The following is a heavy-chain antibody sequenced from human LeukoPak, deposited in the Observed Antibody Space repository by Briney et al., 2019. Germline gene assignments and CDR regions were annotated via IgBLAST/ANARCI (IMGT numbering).Heavy chain of an antibody. CDR3: AIYYGSGGRYYYYYMDV. CDR1: GGSISSGDYY. Sequence: SQTLSLTCTVSGGSISSGDYYWSWIRQPPGKGLEWIGYIYYSGSTYYNPSLKSRVTISVDTSKNQFSLKLSSVTAADTAVYYCAIYYGSGGRYYYYYMDVRGKGTTVTVSS. J-gene: IGHJ6*03. D-gene: IGHD3-10*01. V-gene: IGHV4-30-4*08. CDR2: IYYSGST.